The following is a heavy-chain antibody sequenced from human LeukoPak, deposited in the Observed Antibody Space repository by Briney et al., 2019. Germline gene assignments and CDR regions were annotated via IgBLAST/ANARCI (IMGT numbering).Heavy chain of an antibody. CDR1: GFTFSNCW. V-gene: IGHV3-7*01. Sequence: PGGSLRLSCAASGFTFSNCWMGWVRQAPGKGLEWVANIKQDGSEKRYVDPVKGRFTISRDNAKNSLYLQMNSLRAEDTAVYYCARAPATNEWRCMDYWGQGTLVTVSS. CDR3: ARAPATNEWRCMDY. D-gene: IGHD2-8*02. J-gene: IGHJ4*02. CDR2: IKQDGSEK.